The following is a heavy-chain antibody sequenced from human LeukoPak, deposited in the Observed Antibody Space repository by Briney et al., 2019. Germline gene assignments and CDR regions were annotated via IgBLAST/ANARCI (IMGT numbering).Heavy chain of an antibody. V-gene: IGHV3-23*01. D-gene: IGHD3-10*01. CDR1: GFTFSSYA. J-gene: IGHJ4*02. Sequence: GGSLRLSCAASGFTFSSYAMSWVRQAPGKGLEWVSGITVSGGSTYYADSVKGRFTISRDNSKNTLYLQMNSLRAEDTAVYYCAKDRGISCGYYGSGSMKDYWGQGTLVTVSS. CDR2: ITVSGGST. CDR3: AKDRGISCGYYGSGSMKDY.